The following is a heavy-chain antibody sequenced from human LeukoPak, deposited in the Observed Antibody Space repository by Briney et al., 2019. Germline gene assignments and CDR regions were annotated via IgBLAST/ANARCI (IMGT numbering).Heavy chain of an antibody. CDR1: GFTFSSYG. J-gene: IGHJ4*02. D-gene: IGHD2-2*01. Sequence: PGGSLRLSCAASGFTFSSYGMHWVRQAPGKGLEWVAVISYDGSNKYYADSVKGRFTISRDNSKNTLYLQMNSLRAEDTAVYYCAKGYCSGTTCYDDRGAFDYWGQGTLVTVSS. CDR2: ISYDGSNK. V-gene: IGHV3-30*18. CDR3: AKGYCSGTTCYDDRGAFDY.